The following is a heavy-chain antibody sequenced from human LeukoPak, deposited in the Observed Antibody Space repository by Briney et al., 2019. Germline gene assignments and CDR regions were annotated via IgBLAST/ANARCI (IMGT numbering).Heavy chain of an antibody. J-gene: IGHJ4*02. D-gene: IGHD4-17*01. CDR3: ARGYDYGDYVGDFDY. CDR1: GYTFTSYP. Sequence: ASVKVSCKASGYTFTSYPITWVRQAPGQGLEWMGWITTYNGNTNYAQKLQGRVTITTDTSTSTAYMDLRGLRSDDTAVYYCARGYDYGDYVGDFDYWGQGTLVTVPS. CDR2: ITTYNGNT. V-gene: IGHV1-18*01.